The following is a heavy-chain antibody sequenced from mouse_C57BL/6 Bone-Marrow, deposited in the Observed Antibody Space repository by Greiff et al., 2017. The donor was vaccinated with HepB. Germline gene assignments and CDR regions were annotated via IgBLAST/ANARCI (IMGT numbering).Heavy chain of an antibody. CDR2: ISDGGSYT. D-gene: IGHD2-1*01. CDR3: ARDGDYGNPFAY. Sequence: EVQVVDSGGGLVKPGGSLKLSCAASGFTFSSYAMSWVRQTPEKRLEWVATISDGGSYTYYPGNVKGRFTISRDNAKNNLYLQMSHLKSEDTAMYYCARDGDYGNPFAYWGQGTLVTVSA. V-gene: IGHV5-4*01. J-gene: IGHJ3*01. CDR1: GFTFSSYA.